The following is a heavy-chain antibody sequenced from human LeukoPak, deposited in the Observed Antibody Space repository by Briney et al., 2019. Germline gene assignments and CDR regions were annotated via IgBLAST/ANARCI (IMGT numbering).Heavy chain of an antibody. CDR2: INGSDGGT. D-gene: IGHD3-22*01. CDR1: GFAFSTYA. V-gene: IGHV3-23*01. Sequence: GGSLRLSCAASGFAFSTYAMTWVRQAPGKGLEWVSTINGSDGGTYSADSVKGRFSISRDNSKNKLYLLMKSLRAEDTALYYCARERYYSDSSGFKYWGQGALVTVSS. CDR3: ARERYYSDSSGFKY. J-gene: IGHJ4*02.